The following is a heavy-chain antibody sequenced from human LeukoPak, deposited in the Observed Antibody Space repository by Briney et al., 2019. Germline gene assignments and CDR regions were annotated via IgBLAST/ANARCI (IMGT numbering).Heavy chain of an antibody. CDR2: IYYSGST. CDR3: ARDSTLDYYGSGSYYNGVEC. CDR1: GGSISSYY. D-gene: IGHD3-10*01. V-gene: IGHV4-59*12. Sequence: SETLSLTCTVSGGSISSYYWSWIRQPPGKGLEWIGYIYYSGSTYYNPSLKSRVTISVDTSKNQFSLKLSSVTAADTAVYYCARDSTLDYYGSGSYYNGVECWGQGTLVTVSS. J-gene: IGHJ4*02.